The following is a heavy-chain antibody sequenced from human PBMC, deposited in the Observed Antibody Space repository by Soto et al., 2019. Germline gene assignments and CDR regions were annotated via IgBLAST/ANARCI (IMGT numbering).Heavy chain of an antibody. Sequence: GGSLRLSCAASGFTFSSYAMSWVRQAPGKGLEWVSAISGSGGSTYYADSVKGRFTISRDNSKNTLYLQMNSLRAEDTAVYYCAKVESGIAVAGTSGWYFDLWGRGTLVTVSS. J-gene: IGHJ2*01. CDR3: AKVESGIAVAGTSGWYFDL. V-gene: IGHV3-23*01. D-gene: IGHD6-19*01. CDR2: ISGSGGST. CDR1: GFTFSSYA.